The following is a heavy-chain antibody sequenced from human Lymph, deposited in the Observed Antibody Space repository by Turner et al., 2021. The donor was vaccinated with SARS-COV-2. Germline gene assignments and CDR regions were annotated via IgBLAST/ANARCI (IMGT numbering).Heavy chain of an antibody. V-gene: IGHV1-69*10. CDR1: GGTFSSSA. Sequence: QVQLVQSGAEVKKPGSSVKVSCKASGGTFSSSAISWVRQAPGQGLEWMGGIIPLLAIANYAQKFQGRVTITADKSTSTAYMERSSLRSEDTAVYFCARIAAPGMGGGVHYYYYAMDVWGQGTTVTVSS. CDR2: IIPLLAIA. CDR3: ARIAAPGMGGGVHYYYYAMDV. J-gene: IGHJ6*02. D-gene: IGHD6-13*01.